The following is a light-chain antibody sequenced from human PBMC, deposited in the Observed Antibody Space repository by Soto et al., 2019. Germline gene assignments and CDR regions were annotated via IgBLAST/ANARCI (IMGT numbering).Light chain of an antibody. CDR2: EVN. CDR3: CSYTSSTTQYV. J-gene: IGLJ1*01. V-gene: IGLV2-14*01. Sequence: QSALTQPASVSGSPGQSITISCTGTSCDIGTYNHVSWYQQHPGKAPKVVIYEVNNRPSGVSDRFYGSKSGNTASLTISGLQPEDEADYYCCSYTSSTTQYVFGTGTKLTVL. CDR1: SCDIGTYNH.